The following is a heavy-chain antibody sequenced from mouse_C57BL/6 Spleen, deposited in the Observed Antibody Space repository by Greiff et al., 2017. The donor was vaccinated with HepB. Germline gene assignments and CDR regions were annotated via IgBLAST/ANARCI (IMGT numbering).Heavy chain of an antibody. CDR1: GFTFSDYG. CDR2: ISSGSSTI. J-gene: IGHJ2*01. D-gene: IGHD1-1*01. CDR3: ARRAYYGTPYDC. Sequence: EVMLVESGGGLVKPGGSLKLSCAASGFTFSDYGMHWVRQAPENGLEWVAYISSGSSTIYYADTVKGRVTISRDNAKKTQCLQMTSLRSEDTAMYYCARRAYYGTPYDCWGKGTTLTVSS. V-gene: IGHV5-17*01.